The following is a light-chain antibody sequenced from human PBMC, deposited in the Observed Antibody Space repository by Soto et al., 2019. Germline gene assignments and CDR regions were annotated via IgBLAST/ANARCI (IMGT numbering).Light chain of an antibody. V-gene: IGLV1-40*01. CDR2: GNN. CDR1: SSNIGANYD. CDR3: QSYDSTLSARYV. J-gene: IGLJ1*01. Sequence: QPVLTQPPSVSGAPGQRVTISCTGSSSNIGANYDVHGYQHRPGTAPKLLIFGNNNRPSGVLDRFAGSKSGTSASLAITGLQAEDEGEYYCQSYDSTLSARYVFGTGTKLTVL.